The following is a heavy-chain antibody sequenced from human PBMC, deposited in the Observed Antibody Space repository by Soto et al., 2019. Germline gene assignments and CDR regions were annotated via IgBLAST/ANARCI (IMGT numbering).Heavy chain of an antibody. J-gene: IGHJ5*02. D-gene: IGHD3-22*01. CDR3: ARPTRYYYDSSGQSAWFDP. CDR1: GGTFSSYA. CDR2: IIPIFGTA. Sequence: QVQLVQSGAEVKKPGSSVKVSCKASGGTFSSYAISWVRQAPGQGLEWMGGIIPIFGTANYAQKLQGRVTIPADESTSTAYMELSSLRSEDTAVYYCARPTRYYYDSSGQSAWFDPWGQGTLVTVSS. V-gene: IGHV1-69*12.